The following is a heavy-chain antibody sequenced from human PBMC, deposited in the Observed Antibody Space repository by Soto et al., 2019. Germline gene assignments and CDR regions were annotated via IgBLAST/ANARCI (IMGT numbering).Heavy chain of an antibody. V-gene: IGHV4-39*01. CDR3: VLGSPFNWFDP. CDR2: SYYTGST. D-gene: IGHD3-16*01. J-gene: IGHJ5*02. Sequence: QLRLQESGPGLVKPSETLSLTCSVSGGSISSTTNFWGWIRQPPGKGLECIGTSYYTGSTYYNPSLKSRVTISVDTSKNQFSLKLSSVIAADTAVYYCVLGSPFNWFDPWGQGTLVTVSS. CDR1: GGSISSTTNF.